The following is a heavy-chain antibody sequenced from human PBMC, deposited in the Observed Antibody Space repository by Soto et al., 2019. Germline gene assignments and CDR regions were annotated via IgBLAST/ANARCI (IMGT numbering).Heavy chain of an antibody. CDR1: GGSISSGGYS. CDR2: IYHSGST. V-gene: IGHV4-30-2*01. J-gene: IGHJ5*02. D-gene: IGHD2-15*01. CDR3: ARVGYCSGGSCYSGGWFDP. Sequence: PSETLSLTCAVSGGSISSGGYSRSWIRQPPGKGLEWIGCIYHSGSTYYNPSLKSRVTISVDRSKNQFSLKLSSVTAADTAVYYCARVGYCSGGSCYSGGWFDPWGQGTLVTVSS.